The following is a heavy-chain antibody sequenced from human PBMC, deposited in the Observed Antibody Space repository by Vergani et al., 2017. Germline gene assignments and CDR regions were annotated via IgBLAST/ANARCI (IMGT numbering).Heavy chain of an antibody. V-gene: IGHV3-30*02. CDR3: AKVDAPYGDPPLYGMDV. CDR1: GFTFSSYG. J-gene: IGHJ6*02. Sequence: VQLLESGGGLVQPGGSLRLSCAASGFTFSSYGMHWVRQAPGKGLEVVAFIRYDGSNKYYADSVKGRFTISRDNSKNTLYLQMNSLRAEDTAVYYCAKVDAPYGDPPLYGMDVWGQGTTVTVSS. CDR2: IRYDGSNK. D-gene: IGHD4-17*01.